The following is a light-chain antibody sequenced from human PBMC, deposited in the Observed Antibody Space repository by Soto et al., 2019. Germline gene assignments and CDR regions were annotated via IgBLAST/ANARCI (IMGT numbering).Light chain of an antibody. Sequence: EIVLTQSPCTLSLSPGERATLFCRASQSVSSIFLAWYQQKPGQTPRLLVYGASSRATGIPDRFSGSGSGTDFTLTISRLEPEDFAVYYCQDYGSSPQTFGQGTKVDTK. J-gene: IGKJ1*01. CDR1: QSVSSIF. V-gene: IGKV3-20*01. CDR2: GAS. CDR3: QDYGSSPQT.